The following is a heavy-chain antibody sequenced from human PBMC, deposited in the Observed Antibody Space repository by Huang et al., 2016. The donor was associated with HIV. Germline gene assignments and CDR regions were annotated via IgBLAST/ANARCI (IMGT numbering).Heavy chain of an antibody. CDR3: ASGASYEIWTPYYSGWHYSMDV. V-gene: IGHV1-69*13. CDR1: GGSFKISG. Sequence: QVHLVQSGAEVKKPGSSVRVSCTASGGSFKISGISWVRQAPGQGLEWLGGMLPMLGRANDAQKMSDRVTITAGESTTTVYMDLTSLRPEDTAVYYCASGASYEIWTPYYSGWHYSMDVWGEGTTVTVSS. CDR2: MLPMLGRA. D-gene: IGHD3-9*01. J-gene: IGHJ6*03.